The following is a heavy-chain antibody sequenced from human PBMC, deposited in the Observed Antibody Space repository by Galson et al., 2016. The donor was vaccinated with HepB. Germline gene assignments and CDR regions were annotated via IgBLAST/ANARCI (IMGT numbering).Heavy chain of an antibody. Sequence: SVKVSCKASGYTFTSYSVHWVRQAPGQSLEWMGWINTDNGNTKYSQKFQGRVTITRDTSANIAYMELSNLISEDTVVYYCTRNAGGYNFGDWGQGTLVTVPS. D-gene: IGHD5-24*01. CDR2: INTDNGNT. V-gene: IGHV1-3*04. J-gene: IGHJ4*02. CDR3: TRNAGGYNFGD. CDR1: GYTFTSYS.